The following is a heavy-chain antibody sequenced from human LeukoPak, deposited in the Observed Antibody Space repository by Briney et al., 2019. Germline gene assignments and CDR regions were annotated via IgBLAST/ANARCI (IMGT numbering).Heavy chain of an antibody. CDR1: GGSISSSSYY. CDR2: IYYSGST. Sequence: PETLSLTCTVSGGSISSSSYYWGWIRQPPGKGLEWIGSIYYSGSTYYTPSLKSRVTISVDTSKNQFSLKLSSVTAADTAVYYCARGEPSLYFYYYMDVWGKGTTVTVS. J-gene: IGHJ6*03. D-gene: IGHD1-26*01. V-gene: IGHV4-39*07. CDR3: ARGEPSLYFYYYMDV.